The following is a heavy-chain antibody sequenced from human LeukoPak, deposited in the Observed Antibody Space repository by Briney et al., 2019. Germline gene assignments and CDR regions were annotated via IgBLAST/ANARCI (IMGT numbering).Heavy chain of an antibody. V-gene: IGHV3-49*04. J-gene: IGHJ6*03. Sequence: GGSLRLSCTASGFTFGNYAMSWARQAPGKGLEWVGFIRSKAYGGTTEYAASVKGRFTISRDDSKSIAYLQMNSLKTEDTAVYYCTRVPKQWLTRNVYYYMDVWGKGTTVTISS. CDR3: TRVPKQWLTRNVYYYMDV. D-gene: IGHD6-19*01. CDR2: IRSKAYGGTT. CDR1: GFTFGNYA.